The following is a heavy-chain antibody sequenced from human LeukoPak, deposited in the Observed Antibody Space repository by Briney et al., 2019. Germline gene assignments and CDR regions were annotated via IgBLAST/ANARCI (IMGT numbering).Heavy chain of an antibody. CDR2: IKQDGSEK. J-gene: IGHJ6*03. D-gene: IGHD3-3*01. Sequence: GGSLRLSCAASRFTFSSYWMSWVRQAPGKGLEWVANIKQDGSEKYYVDSVKGRFTISRDNAKNSLYLQMNSLRAEDTAVYYCARAGYYDFWSGYYEDYMDVWGKGTTVTVSS. CDR1: RFTFSSYW. CDR3: ARAGYYDFWSGYYEDYMDV. V-gene: IGHV3-7*01.